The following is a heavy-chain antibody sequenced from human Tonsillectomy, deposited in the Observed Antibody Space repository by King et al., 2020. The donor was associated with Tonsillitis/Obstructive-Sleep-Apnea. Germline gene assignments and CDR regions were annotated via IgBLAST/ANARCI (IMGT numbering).Heavy chain of an antibody. D-gene: IGHD2-2*01. Sequence: QLVQSGAEVKKPGSSVKVSCKASGGTFSSDAITWVRQAPGQGLEWMGGIIPIFDTANYAQKFQGRVTITADESTSTAYMELSNLSSEDTAGYYCARGAKGYCSSTSCYQPLDYWGQGTLVIVSS. CDR1: GGTFSSDA. J-gene: IGHJ4*02. CDR2: IIPIFDTA. CDR3: ARGAKGYCSSTSCYQPLDY. V-gene: IGHV1-69*12.